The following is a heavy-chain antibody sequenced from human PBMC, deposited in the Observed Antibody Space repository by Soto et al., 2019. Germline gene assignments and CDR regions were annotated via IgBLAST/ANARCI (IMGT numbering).Heavy chain of an antibody. V-gene: IGHV3-48*03. CDR2: ISSSGNVI. CDR3: ARVGGYNYFDH. Sequence: GGSLRLSCSASGFTLSSYEMNWVRQAPGKGLEWVSYISSSGNVIFYADSVKGRFTVSRDNAKRTLYLQLNSLRAGDTAVYYCARVGGYNYFDHWGQGTPVTVSS. CDR1: GFTLSSYE. J-gene: IGHJ4*02. D-gene: IGHD1-26*01.